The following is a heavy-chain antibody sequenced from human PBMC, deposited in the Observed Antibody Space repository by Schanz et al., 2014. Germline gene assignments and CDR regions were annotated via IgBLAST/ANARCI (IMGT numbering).Heavy chain of an antibody. D-gene: IGHD3-22*01. J-gene: IGHJ4*02. V-gene: IGHV1-46*03. CDR2: VNPSVRGT. CDR1: GYTLSAYS. CDR3: AGAFDSSGYYFDY. Sequence: QVQLVQSWAEVKGPGASVKVSCKASGYTLSAYSLHWVRQAPGQGLEWMGIVNPSVRGTHFAREFQGRVTVTSDTSTSTVYMELSGLRSEDTAVYYCAGAFDSSGYYFDYWGQGTLXTVSS.